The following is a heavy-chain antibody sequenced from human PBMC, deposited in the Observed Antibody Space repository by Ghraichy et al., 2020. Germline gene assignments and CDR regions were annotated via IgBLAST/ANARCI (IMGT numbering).Heavy chain of an antibody. CDR1: GYTFTGYY. CDR2: INPNSGGT. J-gene: IGHJ4*02. Sequence: ASVKVSCKASGYTFTGYYMHWVRQAPGQGLEWMGWINPNSGGTNYAQKFQGRVTMTRDTSISTAYMELSRLRSDDTAVYYCARGPDCSSTSCYPRLLDYWGQGTLVTVSS. V-gene: IGHV1-2*02. CDR3: ARGPDCSSTSCYPRLLDY. D-gene: IGHD2-2*01.